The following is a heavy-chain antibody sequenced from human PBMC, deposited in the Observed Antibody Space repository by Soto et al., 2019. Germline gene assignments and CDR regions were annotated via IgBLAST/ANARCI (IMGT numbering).Heavy chain of an antibody. CDR3: ARTPRGYSRDN. J-gene: IGHJ4*02. V-gene: IGHV4-59*08. CDR2: IYYSGNT. Sequence: PSGPLSPPATVSGGSFSSYSWSWFRQPPGKGLDWIGYIYYSGNTNYNPSLKSRVIISVDTSANQVSLNLSSVTAVDTAAYYCARTPRGYSRDNWGQGALVNVSS. D-gene: IGHD6-13*01. CDR1: GGSFSSYS.